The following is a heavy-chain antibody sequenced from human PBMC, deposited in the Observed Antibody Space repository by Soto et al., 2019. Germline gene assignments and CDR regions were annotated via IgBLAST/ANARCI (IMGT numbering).Heavy chain of an antibody. CDR2: ISGDGSQT. CDR3: VRGYFYDNAGPYFDY. D-gene: IGHD3-22*01. V-gene: IGHV3-74*01. CDR1: GFTFNSYW. Sequence: EVQLVESGGGLVQPGGSLRLSCAASGFTFNSYWMHWVRQAPGKGPVWVSRISGDGSQTRYADSVQGRFTISRDNAKNTLYLQMNSPRAEDTAVYYCVRGYFYDNAGPYFDYWGQGTLVTVSS. J-gene: IGHJ4*02.